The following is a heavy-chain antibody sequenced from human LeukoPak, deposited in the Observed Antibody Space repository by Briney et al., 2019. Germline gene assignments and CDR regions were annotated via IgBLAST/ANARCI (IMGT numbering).Heavy chain of an antibody. V-gene: IGHV4-59*01. CDR1: GGSISSYY. CDR2: IYYSGST. J-gene: IGHJ3*02. Sequence: PSETLSLTCTVPGGSISSYYWSWIRQPPGKGLEWIGHIYYSGSTNYNPSLKSRVTISVDTSKNQFSLKLSSVTAADTAVYYCARALYYVVETSPAFDIWGQGTMVTVSS. CDR3: ARALYYVVETSPAFDI. D-gene: IGHD3-16*01.